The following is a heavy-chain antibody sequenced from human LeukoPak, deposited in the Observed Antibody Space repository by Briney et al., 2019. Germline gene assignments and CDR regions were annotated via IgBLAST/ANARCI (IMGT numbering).Heavy chain of an antibody. CDR2: IIPILGIA. D-gene: IGHD2-21*02. Sequence: GASVKVSCKASGGTFSSYAISWVRQAPGQGLEWMGRIIPILGIANYAQKFQGRVTITADKSTSTAYMELRSLRSDDTAVYYCVVTAIRVFDYWGQGTLVTVSS. J-gene: IGHJ4*02. V-gene: IGHV1-69*04. CDR1: GGTFSSYA. CDR3: VVTAIRVFDY.